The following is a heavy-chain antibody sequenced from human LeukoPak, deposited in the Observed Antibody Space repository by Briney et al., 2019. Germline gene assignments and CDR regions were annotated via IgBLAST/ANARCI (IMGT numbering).Heavy chain of an antibody. CDR3: AKGSRRLGYCSSTSCPLGY. V-gene: IGHV3-23*01. CDR2: IGGRGDNT. J-gene: IGHJ4*02. Sequence: GGSLRLSCAASGFTFSSYAMTWVRQAPGKGLEWVSAIGGRGDNTYYADSVKGRFTISRDNSKNTLYLQMNSLRAEDTAVYYCAKGSRRLGYCSSTSCPLGYWGQGTLVTVSS. D-gene: IGHD2-2*01. CDR1: GFTFSSYA.